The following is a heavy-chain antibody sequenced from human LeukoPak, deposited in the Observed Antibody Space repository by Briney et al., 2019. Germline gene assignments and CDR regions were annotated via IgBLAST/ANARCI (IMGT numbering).Heavy chain of an antibody. V-gene: IGHV1-69*06. Sequence: ASVKVSCKASGGTSSSYAISWVRQAPGQGLEWMGGIIPIFGTANYAQKFQGRVTITADKSTSTAYMELSSLRSEDTAVYYCASRDSSWSFDYWGQGTLVTVSS. CDR1: GGTSSSYA. D-gene: IGHD6-13*01. J-gene: IGHJ4*02. CDR2: IIPIFGTA. CDR3: ASRDSSWSFDY.